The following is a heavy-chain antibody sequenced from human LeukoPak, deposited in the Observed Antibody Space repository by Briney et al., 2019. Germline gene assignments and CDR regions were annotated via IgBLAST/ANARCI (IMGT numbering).Heavy chain of an antibody. D-gene: IGHD2-2*01. CDR3: ARDSRCSSTSCYYPKIFDY. V-gene: IGHV4-39*02. CDR2: IYYSGST. CDR1: GGSISSSSYY. Sequence: SETLSLTCTVSGGSISSSSYYRGWIRQPPGRGLEWIGSIYYSGSTYYNPSLKSRVTISVDTSKNQFSLKLSSVTAADTAVYYCARDSRCSSTSCYYPKIFDYWGQGTLVTVSS. J-gene: IGHJ4*02.